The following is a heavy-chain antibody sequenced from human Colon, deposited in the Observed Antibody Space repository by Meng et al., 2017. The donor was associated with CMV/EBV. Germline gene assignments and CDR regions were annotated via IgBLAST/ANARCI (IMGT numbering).Heavy chain of an antibody. V-gene: IGHV3-7*03. CDR3: ARRGQVGSGRYYKTSYYYALDL. Sequence: AETLTLTCAVSGCTFSSDWLPWVRQAPAKGLEWVANVNKDGSERYYVDSVKGRFTISRDNAQNSLYLQMISLTVEDSAVFYCARRGQVGSGRYYKTSYYYALDLWGQGTTVTVSS. CDR2: VNKDGSER. J-gene: IGHJ6*02. CDR1: GCTFSSDW. D-gene: IGHD3-10*01.